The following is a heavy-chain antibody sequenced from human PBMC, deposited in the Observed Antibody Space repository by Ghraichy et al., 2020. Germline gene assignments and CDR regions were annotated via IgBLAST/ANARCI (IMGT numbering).Heavy chain of an antibody. D-gene: IGHD1-1*01. CDR1: GLIFTDSW. V-gene: IGHV3-7*01. Sequence: GGSLRLSCAASGLIFTDSWMGWVRQAPGQGLEWVANINDDGEQKYYVESVESMRGRFTISRDNAKKSLYLQITGLRAEDTAIYYCVRYNSGFKDYWGQGTLVTVSS. CDR3: VRYNSGFKDY. CDR2: INDDGEQK. J-gene: IGHJ4*02.